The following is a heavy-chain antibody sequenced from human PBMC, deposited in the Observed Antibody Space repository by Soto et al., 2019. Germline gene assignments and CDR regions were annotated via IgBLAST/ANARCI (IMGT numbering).Heavy chain of an antibody. V-gene: IGHV1-69*01. CDR1: GGTFSRDA. CDR3: ARSKYHLLFGIHYFHGLDV. CDR2: VIPISGTT. Sequence: QVQVLQSGGEVKQPGSSVRVSCKASGGTFSRDAFSWVRQVPGQGLEWMGVVIPISGTTNYAQKFQDRVTITADESTRTAYLELRRLTSADTAMYFCARSKYHLLFGIHYFHGLDVWGQWTTVTVSS. J-gene: IGHJ6*02. D-gene: IGHD2-2*01.